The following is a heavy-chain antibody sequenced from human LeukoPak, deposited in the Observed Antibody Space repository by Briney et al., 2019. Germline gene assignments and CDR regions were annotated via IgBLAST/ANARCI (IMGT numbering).Heavy chain of an antibody. Sequence: PGGSLRLSCAASGFTFSSYAMSWVRQAPGKGLEWVSAISGSGGSTYYADSVKGRFTISRDNSKNTLYLQMNSLRAEDTAVYYCAKVGGTTVTTDYYYGMDVWGQGTTVTVSS. CDR1: GFTFSSYA. CDR2: ISGSGGST. CDR3: AKVGGTTVTTDYYYGMDV. D-gene: IGHD4-11*01. J-gene: IGHJ6*02. V-gene: IGHV3-23*01.